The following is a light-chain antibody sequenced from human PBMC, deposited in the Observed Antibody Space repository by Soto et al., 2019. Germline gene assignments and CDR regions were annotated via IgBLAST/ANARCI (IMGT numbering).Light chain of an antibody. V-gene: IGKV1-12*01. J-gene: IGKJ4*01. CDR2: AAS. CDR1: QDISSW. CDR3: QQGNSFPLT. Sequence: DLQMTQSPSSVSVSVGDRVTITCRASQDISSWLAWYQQKPGKAPKLLISAASNLQSGVPSRFSGSGSGTDFTLTISSLQPEDFAIYYCQQGNSFPLTFGGGTKVEIK.